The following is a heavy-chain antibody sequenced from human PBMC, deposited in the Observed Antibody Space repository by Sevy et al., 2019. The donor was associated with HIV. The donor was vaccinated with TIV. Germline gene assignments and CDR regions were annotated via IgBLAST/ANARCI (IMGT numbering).Heavy chain of an antibody. CDR3: AREGCTRHHDY. CDR1: GFNFNIYS. V-gene: IGHV3-23*01. J-gene: IGHJ4*02. D-gene: IGHD2-8*01. CDR2: LSFGCGKI. Sequence: GGSLRLSCAVSGFNFNIYSMSWVRQAPGKGLEWVSTLSFGCGKINYADSVKGRFIISRDDSKNTLYLQMNSLRAEDTAVYFCAREGCTRHHDYWGQGTLVTVSS.